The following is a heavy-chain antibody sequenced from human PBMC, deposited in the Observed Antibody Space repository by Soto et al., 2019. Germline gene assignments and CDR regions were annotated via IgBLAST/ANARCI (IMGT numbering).Heavy chain of an antibody. J-gene: IGHJ4*02. CDR1: GYSFTSYW. CDR2: IYPGDSDT. D-gene: IGHD3-22*01. CDR3: ARLIMRGYYYESSLPDN. V-gene: IGHV5-51*01. Sequence: GESLKISCKGSGYSFTSYWIGWVRQMPGKGLEWMGIIYPGDSDTRYSPSFQGQVTISADKSISTAYLQWSSLKASDTAMYYCARLIMRGYYYESSLPDNLGQRTLLTISS.